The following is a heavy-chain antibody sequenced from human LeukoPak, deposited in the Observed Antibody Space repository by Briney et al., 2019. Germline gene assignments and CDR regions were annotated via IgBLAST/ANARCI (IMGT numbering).Heavy chain of an antibody. V-gene: IGHV4-30-4*08. D-gene: IGHD3-10*01. CDR1: GGSISSGDYY. CDR3: ARGVHYYGSGSYWRPYNWFDP. Sequence: SQTLSLTCTVSGGSISSGDYYWSWIRQPPGRGLEWIGYIYYSGSTYYNPSLKSRVTISVDTSKNQFSLKLSSVTAADTAVYYCARGVHYYGSGSYWRPYNWFDPWGQGTLVTVSS. J-gene: IGHJ5*02. CDR2: IYYSGST.